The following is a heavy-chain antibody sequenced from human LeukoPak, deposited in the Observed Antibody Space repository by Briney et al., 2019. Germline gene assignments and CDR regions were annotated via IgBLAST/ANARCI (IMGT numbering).Heavy chain of an antibody. CDR1: GYPFTTYD. CDR3: ARGVQNYDFWSGYYTGIDYYGMDV. J-gene: IGHJ6*02. D-gene: IGHD3-3*01. CDR2: MNPNSGNT. Sequence: ASVKVSCKASGYPFTTYDINWVRQAPGQGLEWMGWMNPNSGNTGYAQKFQGRVTMTRNTSISTAYMELSSLRSEDTAVYYCARGVQNYDFWSGYYTGIDYYGMDVWGQGTTVTVSS. V-gene: IGHV1-8*01.